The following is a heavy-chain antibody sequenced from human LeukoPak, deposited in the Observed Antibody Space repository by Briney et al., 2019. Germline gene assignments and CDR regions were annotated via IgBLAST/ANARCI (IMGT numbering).Heavy chain of an antibody. Sequence: GGSLRLSCAASGFTVSSNYMSWVRQAPGKGLEWVANIKQDGSEKYYVDSVKGRFTISRDNAKNSLYLQMNSLRAEDTAVYYCASIAAAGVGWFDPWGQGTLVTVSS. V-gene: IGHV3-7*01. D-gene: IGHD6-13*01. CDR3: ASIAAAGVGWFDP. CDR2: IKQDGSEK. J-gene: IGHJ5*02. CDR1: GFTVSSNY.